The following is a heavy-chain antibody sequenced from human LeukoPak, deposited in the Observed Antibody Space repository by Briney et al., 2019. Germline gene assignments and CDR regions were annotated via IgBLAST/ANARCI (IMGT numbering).Heavy chain of an antibody. V-gene: IGHV4-39*07. CDR2: MYYSGST. J-gene: IGHJ4*02. CDR3: ARAGGRDFHFDS. Sequence: SETLSLNCTVSGGSISRSSYYWGWIRQPPGKGLEWIGSMYYSGSTFYNPSLKSRVTMSVDKSKNQFSLKLSSVTAADTAFYFCARAGGRDFHFDSWGQGTLVTVSS. D-gene: IGHD5-12*01. CDR1: GGSISRSSYY.